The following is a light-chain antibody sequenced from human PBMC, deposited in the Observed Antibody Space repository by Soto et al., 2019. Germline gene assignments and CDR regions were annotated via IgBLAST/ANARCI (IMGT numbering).Light chain of an antibody. CDR3: QQYNNWPPWT. Sequence: IGLTQSPAPLSLSPGERVTLSCRASQSVSSNLAWYQQKVGQAPRLLIYGASTRATGIPARCSGSGSGTEVTLTISSRLSEDVAVYYCQQYNNWPPWTFGQGTKVDIK. CDR2: GAS. V-gene: IGKV3-15*01. J-gene: IGKJ1*01. CDR1: QSVSSN.